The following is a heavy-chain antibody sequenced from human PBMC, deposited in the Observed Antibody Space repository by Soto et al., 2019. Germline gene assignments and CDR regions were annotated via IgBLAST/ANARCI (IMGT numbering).Heavy chain of an antibody. J-gene: IGHJ4*02. Sequence: PGASLRLSCAASGFTFDDYAMHWVRQAPGEGLEWGSGISWNSGSIGYAESVKGRFTISRDKAKNSLYLQVNSLRVEDTAVYYCAKKYCTNGVCHKFGPALFDCWAQGT. V-gene: IGHV3-9*01. CDR2: ISWNSGSI. D-gene: IGHD2-8*01. CDR3: AKKYCTNGVCHKFGPALFDC. CDR1: GFTFDDYA.